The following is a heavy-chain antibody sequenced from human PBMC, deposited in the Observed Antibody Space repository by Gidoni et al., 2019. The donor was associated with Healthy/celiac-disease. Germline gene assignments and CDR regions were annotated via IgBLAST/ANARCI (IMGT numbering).Heavy chain of an antibody. V-gene: IGHV3-33*01. CDR1: GFTFSSYG. CDR2: IRYDGSNK. Sequence: QVPLVESGGGVFQPGRSLRLSCAASGFTFSSYGMHWVRQAPGKGLEWVAVIRYDGSNKYYAESVKGRFTISRDNSKNTLYLQMNSLRAEDTAVYYCAAYYDILTGGYYFDYWGQGTLVTVSS. J-gene: IGHJ4*02. CDR3: AAYYDILTGGYYFDY. D-gene: IGHD3-9*01.